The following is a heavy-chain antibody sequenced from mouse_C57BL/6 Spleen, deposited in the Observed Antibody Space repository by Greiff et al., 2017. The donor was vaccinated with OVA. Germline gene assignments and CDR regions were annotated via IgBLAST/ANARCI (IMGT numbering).Heavy chain of an antibody. J-gene: IGHJ2*01. V-gene: IGHV1-26*01. Sequence: EVQLQQSGPELVKPGASVKISCKASGYTFTDYYMNWVKQSHGKSLEWIGDINPNNGGTSYNQKFKGKATLTVDKYSSTAYMELRSLTSEDSAVYYCARGKSVGPILYYFDYWGQGTTLTVSS. D-gene: IGHD6-5*01. CDR3: ARGKSVGPILYYFDY. CDR1: GYTFTDYY. CDR2: INPNNGGT.